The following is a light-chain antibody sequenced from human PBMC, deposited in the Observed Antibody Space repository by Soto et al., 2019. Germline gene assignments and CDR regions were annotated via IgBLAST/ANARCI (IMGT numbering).Light chain of an antibody. J-gene: IGLJ2*01. Sequence: QSALSQPPSASGSPGMSVTLSCSGTDNDVGRYDYVSRYQQHPGKAPKLLIYEVSKRPSGVPDRFSASKSGNTASLTGSGLQGEDEADYYCMSYVGGNSVAFGGGAQLTV. CDR2: EVS. V-gene: IGLV2-8*01. CDR1: DNDVGRYDY. CDR3: MSYVGGNSVA.